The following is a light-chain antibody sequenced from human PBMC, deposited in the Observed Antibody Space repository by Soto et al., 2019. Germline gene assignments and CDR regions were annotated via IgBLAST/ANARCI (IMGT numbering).Light chain of an antibody. V-gene: IGKV1-9*01. Sequence: DIQLTQSPSFLSASVGDRVTITCRASQGIRSYLAWYQQKPGKAPNLLIYSASTLQSGVPSRFSGSGSGTEFTLTISILQPEDFTTYYCQQLNDYPLTFGGGTKVEIK. CDR2: SAS. CDR1: QGIRSY. CDR3: QQLNDYPLT. J-gene: IGKJ4*01.